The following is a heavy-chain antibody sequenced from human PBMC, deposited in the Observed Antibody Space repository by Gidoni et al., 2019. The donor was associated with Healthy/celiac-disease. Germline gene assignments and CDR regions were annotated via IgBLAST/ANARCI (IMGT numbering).Heavy chain of an antibody. CDR2: IIPIFGTA. J-gene: IGHJ6*02. CDR3: ARVQGPLYSTPLVGGMDV. CDR1: GGTFSSYA. V-gene: IGHV1-69*01. Sequence: QVQLVQSGAEVKKPGSSVKVSCKASGGTFSSYAISWVRQAPGQGLEWMGGIIPIFGTANYAQKFQGRVTITADESTSTAYMELSSLRSEDTAVYYCARVQGPLYSTPLVGGMDVWGQGTTVTVSS. D-gene: IGHD6-13*01.